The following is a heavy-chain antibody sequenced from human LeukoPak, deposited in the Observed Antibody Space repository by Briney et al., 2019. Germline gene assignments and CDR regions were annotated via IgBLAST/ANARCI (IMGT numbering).Heavy chain of an antibody. CDR1: GFTFSDYY. CDR2: ISSSSNYK. Sequence: GESLKISCAASGFTFSDYYMSWIRQAPGKGLEGVSYISSSSNYKNYADSVQGRFTISRDNAKSSLYLQMNGLRAVDTAVYYCARHGLYDSSDYWTFQHWGQGTLVTVSS. CDR3: ARHGLYDSSDYWTFQH. D-gene: IGHD3-22*01. V-gene: IGHV3-11*06. J-gene: IGHJ1*01.